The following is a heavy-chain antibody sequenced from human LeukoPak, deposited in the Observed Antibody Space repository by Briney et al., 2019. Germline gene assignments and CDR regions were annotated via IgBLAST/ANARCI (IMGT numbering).Heavy chain of an antibody. D-gene: IGHD3-22*01. CDR3: ARGHYYDSSGYYY. V-gene: IGHV1-2*02. Sequence: ASVKVSCKASGYTFTGYYLHWVRQAPGQGLEWMGWINPNSGGTNYAQKFQGRVTMTRDTSISTAYMELSRLRSDDTAMYYCARGHYYDSSGYYYWGQGTLVTVSS. CDR2: INPNSGGT. J-gene: IGHJ4*02. CDR1: GYTFTGYY.